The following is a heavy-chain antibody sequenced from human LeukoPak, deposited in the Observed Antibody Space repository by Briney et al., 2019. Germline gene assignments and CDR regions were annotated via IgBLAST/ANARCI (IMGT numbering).Heavy chain of an antibody. J-gene: IGHJ4*02. CDR2: MYLSGRT. D-gene: IGHD6-19*01. CDR3: ARVVSRGWDPFDY. V-gene: IGHV4-38-2*02. Sequence: PSETLSLTCTVSGYSVSSANFWGWIRQPPGKGLEWIGSMYLSGRTYYNPSLKSRVTISVDTSKNQFSLKLYSVTAADTAVYYCARVVSRGWDPFDYWGQGTLVTVSS. CDR1: GYSVSSANF.